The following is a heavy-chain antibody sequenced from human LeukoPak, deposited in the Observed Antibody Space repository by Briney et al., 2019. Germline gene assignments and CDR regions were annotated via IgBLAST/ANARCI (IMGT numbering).Heavy chain of an antibody. CDR2: ISWNSGSI. CDR1: GFTFDDYA. D-gene: IGHD1-26*01. V-gene: IGHV3-9*01. CDR3: ARRSGSYGLDY. Sequence: PGGSLRLSCAASGFTFDDYAMHWVRQAPGKGLEWVSGISWNSGSIGYADSVKGRFTISRDDAKNSLYLQMNSLRAEDTALYYCARRSGSYGLDYWGQGTLVTVSS. J-gene: IGHJ4*02.